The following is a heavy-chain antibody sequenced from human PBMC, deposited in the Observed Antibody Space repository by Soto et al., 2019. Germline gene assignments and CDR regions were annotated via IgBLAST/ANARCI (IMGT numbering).Heavy chain of an antibody. J-gene: IGHJ4*02. V-gene: IGHV3-48*02. CDR1: GFTFSSYS. CDR2: ISSSSSTI. CDR3: ARDLITMINSALGY. Sequence: GGSLRLSCAASGFTFSSYSMNWVRQAPGKWLEWVSYISSSSSTIYYADSVKGRFTISRDNAKNSLYLQMNSLRDEDTAVYYCARDLITMINSALGYWGQGTLVTVSS. D-gene: IGHD3-22*01.